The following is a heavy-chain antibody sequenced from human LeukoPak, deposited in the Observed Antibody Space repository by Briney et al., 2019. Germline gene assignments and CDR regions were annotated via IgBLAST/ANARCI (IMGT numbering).Heavy chain of an antibody. D-gene: IGHD3-10*01. V-gene: IGHV3-48*04. Sequence: GGSLRLSCAATEFTFTHYGMDWVRQTPGKGLEWVSYISGDTRAIYYADSVKGRFTISRHNAQNSLFLQLNSLRAEDTAVYYCARGRGGSGSYTYYYYGMDVWGQGTTVTVSS. CDR1: EFTFTHYG. CDR3: ARGRGGSGSYTYYYYGMDV. J-gene: IGHJ6*02. CDR2: ISGDTRAI.